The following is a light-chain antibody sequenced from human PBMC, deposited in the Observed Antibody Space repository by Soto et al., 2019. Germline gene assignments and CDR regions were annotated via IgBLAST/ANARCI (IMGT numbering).Light chain of an antibody. J-gene: IGKJ4*01. V-gene: IGKV3-20*01. CDR2: AAS. Sequence: EIVLTQSPGTLSLSPGERATLSCRASQSLTNNYLAWYQQKPGQAPRLLIYAASSRATGIPDRFSGSGSETDFTLTISRLQHEEFAAYYCQQYGSSLPVTFGGGTNVEIK. CDR3: QQYGSSLPVT. CDR1: QSLTNNY.